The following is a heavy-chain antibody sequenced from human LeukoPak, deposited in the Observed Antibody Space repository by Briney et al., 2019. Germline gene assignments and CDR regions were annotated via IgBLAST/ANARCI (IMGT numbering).Heavy chain of an antibody. J-gene: IGHJ4*02. CDR2: INPNSGGT. CDR1: GYTFTGYY. Sequence: GASVKVSCKASGYTFTGYYMHWVRQAPGQGLEWMGWINPNSGGTNYAQKFQGGVTMTRDTSISTAYMELSRLRSDDTAVYYCARAESGSYYYFDFWGQGTLVTASS. V-gene: IGHV1-2*02. D-gene: IGHD1-26*01. CDR3: ARAESGSYYYFDF.